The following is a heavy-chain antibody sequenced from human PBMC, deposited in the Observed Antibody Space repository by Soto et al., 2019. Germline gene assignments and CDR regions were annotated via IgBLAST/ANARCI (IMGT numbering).Heavy chain of an antibody. D-gene: IGHD5-12*01. Sequence: ASVKVSCKASGYTFTSYGISWVRQAPGQGLEWMGLLIPYNGDRIYAQKFQGRVILTTDTDTNTAYMELGSLRSDDTAVYYCVRDASSGYRGWWDPWGQGTLVTVSS. J-gene: IGHJ5*02. CDR3: VRDASSGYRGWWDP. CDR2: LIPYNGDR. V-gene: IGHV1-18*01. CDR1: GYTFTSYG.